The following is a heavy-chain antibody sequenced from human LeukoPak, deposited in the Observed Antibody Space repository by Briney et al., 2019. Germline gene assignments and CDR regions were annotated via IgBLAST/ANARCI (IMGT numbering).Heavy chain of an antibody. CDR2: VSNTGST. D-gene: IGHD5-24*01. Sequence: SETLSLRCNVSGGSITTGSYYWSWLRQSPETGLEWIGYVSNTGSTDYHPSLRGRVTISQDTSKNQFSLSLTFVTAADTAVYYCARAPLGGRRLLYYFDFWGQGTLVTVSS. J-gene: IGHJ4*02. V-gene: IGHV4-61*01. CDR1: GGSITTGSYY. CDR3: ARAPLGGRRLLYYFDF.